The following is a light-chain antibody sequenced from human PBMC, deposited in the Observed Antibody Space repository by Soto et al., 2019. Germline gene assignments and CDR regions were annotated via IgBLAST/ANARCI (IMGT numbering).Light chain of an antibody. J-gene: IGKJ2*01. Sequence: VVMTQSPAILSVSPGERATLSCRASQSISTNLAWYQQKFGQAPRLLIYNTFTRATGIPARFSGSGSGTEFTLTISSLQSEDFAVYYCQQFNNWPYTFGQGTKLEIK. CDR3: QQFNNWPYT. CDR2: NTF. CDR1: QSISTN. V-gene: IGKV3-15*01.